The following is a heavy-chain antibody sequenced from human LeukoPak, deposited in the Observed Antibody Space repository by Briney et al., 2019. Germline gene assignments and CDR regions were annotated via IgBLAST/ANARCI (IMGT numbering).Heavy chain of an antibody. D-gene: IGHD6-6*01. Sequence: PGRSLRLSCAASGFTFSSYAMHWVRQAPGKGLEWVAVISYDGSNKYYADSVKGRFTISRDNSKNTLYLQMNSLRAEDTAVYYCARERESSSLWGQGTLVTVSS. CDR2: ISYDGSNK. V-gene: IGHV3-30-3*01. CDR3: ARERESSSL. CDR1: GFTFSSYA. J-gene: IGHJ4*02.